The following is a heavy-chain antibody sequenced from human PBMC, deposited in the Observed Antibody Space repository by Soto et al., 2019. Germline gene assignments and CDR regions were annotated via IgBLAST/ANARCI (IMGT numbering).Heavy chain of an antibody. D-gene: IGHD3-3*01. CDR1: GGTFSSYA. CDR3: ARAITIFGVVSERYGMDV. J-gene: IGHJ6*02. CDR2: IIPIFGTA. V-gene: IGHV1-69*13. Sequence: SVKVSCKASGGTFSSYAISWVRQAPGQGLEWMGGIIPIFGTANYAQKFQGRVTITADESTSTAYMELSSLRSEDTAVYYCARAITIFGVVSERYGMDVWGQGTTVTVSS.